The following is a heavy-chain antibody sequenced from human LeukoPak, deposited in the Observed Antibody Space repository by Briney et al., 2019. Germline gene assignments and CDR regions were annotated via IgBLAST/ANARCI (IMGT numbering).Heavy chain of an antibody. CDR1: GGSISSSSYY. Sequence: SETLSLTCTVSGGSISSSSYYWGWIRQPPGRGLEWIGSIYYSGSTYYNPSLKSRVTISVDTSKNQFSLKLSSVTAADTAVYYLARHAWGDAAFTYWGQGPLVTVSS. V-gene: IGHV4-39*01. CDR3: ARHAWGDAAFTY. J-gene: IGHJ4*02. CDR2: IYYSGST. D-gene: IGHD3-16*01.